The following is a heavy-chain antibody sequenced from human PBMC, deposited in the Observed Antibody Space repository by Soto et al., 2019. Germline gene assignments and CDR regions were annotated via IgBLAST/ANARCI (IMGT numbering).Heavy chain of an antibody. CDR3: AHEAEDDYCYHCFDD. CDR2: IYWNDDK. V-gene: IGHV2-5*01. D-gene: IGHD4-17*01. CDR1: GFSLSPSGVG. J-gene: IGHJ4*02. Sequence: SGPTLVNPTQTLTLPCPFSGFSLSPSGVGVGWIRQPPGKALEWLALIYWNDDKRYSPSLQSRLTITKDTSKNQVVLTMTNIDPVDTATYYCAHEAEDDYCYHCFDDWGQGTPVTVSS.